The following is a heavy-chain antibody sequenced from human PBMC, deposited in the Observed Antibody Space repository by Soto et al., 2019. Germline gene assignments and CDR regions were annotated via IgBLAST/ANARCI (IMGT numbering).Heavy chain of an antibody. CDR2: LYYGGTT. CDR3: TSLVGDYYDSSGPRGY. V-gene: IGHV4-39*01. D-gene: IGHD3-22*01. CDR1: GGSFSGSTYY. Sequence: PSETLSLTCTVSGGSFSGSTYYWGWVRQPPGKGLEWIGCLYYGGTTYYNPSLKSRVTLSIDTSKNQFSLKLSSVTAADTAVYYCTSLVGDYYDSSGPRGYWGQGTLVTVSS. J-gene: IGHJ4*02.